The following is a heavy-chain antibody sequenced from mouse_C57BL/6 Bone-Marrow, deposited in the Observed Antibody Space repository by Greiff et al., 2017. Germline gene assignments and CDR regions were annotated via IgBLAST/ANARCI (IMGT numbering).Heavy chain of an antibody. CDR2: INPSSGYT. Sequence: QVQLQQSAAELARPGASVKMSCKASGYTFTSYTMHWVKQRPGQGLEWIGYINPSSGYTKYNQKFKDKATLTADKSSSTAYMQLSSLTSEDSAVYYCARSTTVPFDYWGQGTTLTVSS. CDR1: GYTFTSYT. J-gene: IGHJ2*01. D-gene: IGHD1-1*01. CDR3: ARSTTVPFDY. V-gene: IGHV1-4*01.